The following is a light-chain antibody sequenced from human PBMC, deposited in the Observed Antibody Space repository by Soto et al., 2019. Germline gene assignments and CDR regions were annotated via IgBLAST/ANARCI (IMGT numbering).Light chain of an antibody. CDR2: ATS. CDR3: QHYDSSLWT. J-gene: IGKJ1*01. CDR1: QSVSGSY. Sequence: EIVLTQSPGTLSLSPGESATLSCRASQSVSGSYLAWYQQKPGQAPRLVLYATSLRATGFPDRFSGSGSGTAFTLTISRLEPEDFAVYYCQHYDSSLWTFGQGTKVEIK. V-gene: IGKV3-20*01.